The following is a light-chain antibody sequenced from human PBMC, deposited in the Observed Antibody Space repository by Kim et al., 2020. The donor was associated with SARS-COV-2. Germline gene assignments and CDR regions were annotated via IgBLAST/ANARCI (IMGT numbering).Light chain of an antibody. CDR1: QSVSSN. CDR3: QQYNNWSYT. V-gene: IGKV3-15*01. CDR2: GAS. Sequence: SLSPGERATLSCRASQSVSSNLAWYQQKPGQAPRLLIYGASTRATGIPARLSGSGSGTEFTLTISSLQSEDFAVYYCQQYNNWSYTFGQGTKLEI. J-gene: IGKJ2*01.